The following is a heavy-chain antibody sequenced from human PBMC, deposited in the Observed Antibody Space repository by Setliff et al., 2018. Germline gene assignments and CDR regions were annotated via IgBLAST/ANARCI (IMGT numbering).Heavy chain of an antibody. CDR1: GFTFSFYW. V-gene: IGHV3-74*01. D-gene: IGHD1-26*01. J-gene: IGHJ3*02. Sequence: GGSLRLSCEASGFTFSFYWMHWVRQAPGKELVWVSHIHGDGSNTTYADSVKGRFTISRDNAKNTLYLQTNRLRAEDTAVYYCTRDWGVAGSTNAFDIWGQGTMVTVSS. CDR3: TRDWGVAGSTNAFDI. CDR2: IHGDGSNT.